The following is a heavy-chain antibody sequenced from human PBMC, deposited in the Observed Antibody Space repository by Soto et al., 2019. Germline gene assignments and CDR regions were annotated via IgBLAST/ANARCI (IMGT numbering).Heavy chain of an antibody. D-gene: IGHD3-10*01. CDR1: GVSFNNNG. J-gene: IGHJ6*02. Sequence: QVQLVQSGAEVQKPGSSVKVSCKTSGVSFNNNGIGWVRQAPGHGHEWMGGVSPPFRTSNYARKFQGRISITADASTGTVNMELSSLTSEDTAQYYCARVLYYGSGSYSRYGMDVWGQGTTVTVSS. V-gene: IGHV1-69*01. CDR3: ARVLYYGSGSYSRYGMDV. CDR2: VSPPFRTS.